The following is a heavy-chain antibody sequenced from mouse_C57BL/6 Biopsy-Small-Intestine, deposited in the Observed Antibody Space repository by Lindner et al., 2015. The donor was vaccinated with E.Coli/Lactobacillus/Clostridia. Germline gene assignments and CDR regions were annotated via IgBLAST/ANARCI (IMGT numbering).Heavy chain of an antibody. V-gene: IGHV2-6*01. D-gene: IGHD2-3*01. CDR1: GFSLSSYG. Sequence: VQLQESGPGLVAPSQSLSITCTVSGFSLSSYGVDWVRQSPGKGLEWLGVIWGAGRTNYNSALKSRLSISKDNSKSQVFLKMDSLQTDDTAMYYCASARGDGSFAYWGQGTLVTVSA. CDR2: IWGAGRT. J-gene: IGHJ3*01. CDR3: ASARGDGSFAY.